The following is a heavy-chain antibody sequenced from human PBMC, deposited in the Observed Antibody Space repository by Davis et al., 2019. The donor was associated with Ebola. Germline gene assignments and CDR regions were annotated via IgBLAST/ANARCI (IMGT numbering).Heavy chain of an antibody. CDR2: IYSGGST. V-gene: IGHV3-53*01. D-gene: IGHD6-13*01. Sequence: GESLKISCAASGFTVSSNYMSWVRQAPGKGLEWVSVIYSGGSTYYADSVKGRFIISRDNSKNTLYLQMNSLRAEDTAVYYCARISATARISSTGEYFQHWGQGTLVTVSS. J-gene: IGHJ1*01. CDR1: GFTVSSNY. CDR3: ARISATARISSTGEYFQH.